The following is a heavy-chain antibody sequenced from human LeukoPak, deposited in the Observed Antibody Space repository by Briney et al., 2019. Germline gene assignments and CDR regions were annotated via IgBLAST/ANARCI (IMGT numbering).Heavy chain of an antibody. J-gene: IGHJ6*02. CDR3: AKGESPILTGHYYYGMDV. CDR1: GFTFSSYA. D-gene: IGHD3-9*01. Sequence: GGSLRLSCAASGFTFSSYAMSWVRQAPGKGLEWVSAISGSGGSAYYADSVKGRFTISRDNSKNTLYLQMNSLRAEDTAVYYCAKGESPILTGHYYYGMDVWGQGTTVTVSS. CDR2: ISGSGGSA. V-gene: IGHV3-23*01.